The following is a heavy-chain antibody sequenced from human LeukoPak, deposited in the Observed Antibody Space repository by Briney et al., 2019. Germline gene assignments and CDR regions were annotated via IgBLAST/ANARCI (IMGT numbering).Heavy chain of an antibody. CDR1: GFTFSSYA. CDR2: ISYDGSNK. Sequence: GGSLRLSCAASGFTFSSYAMHWVRQAPGKGLEWVAVISYDGSNKYYADSVKGRFTISRDNSKNTLYLQMNSLRAEDTAVYYCARTNDRGFWSPYGYWGQGTLVTVSS. V-gene: IGHV3-30-3*01. D-gene: IGHD3-3*01. J-gene: IGHJ4*02. CDR3: ARTNDRGFWSPYGY.